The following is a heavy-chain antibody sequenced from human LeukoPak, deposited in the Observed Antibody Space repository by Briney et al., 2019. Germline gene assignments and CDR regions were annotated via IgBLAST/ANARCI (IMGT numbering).Heavy chain of an antibody. J-gene: IGHJ4*02. D-gene: IGHD3-10*01. V-gene: IGHV7-4-1*02. CDR1: GYTFTSYA. Sequence: ASVKVSCKASGYTFTSYAMNWVRQVPGQGLEWMGWINTNTGNPTYAQGFTGRFVFSLDTSVSTAYLQISSLKAEDTAVYYCARGNYITMVRGVIPDYWGQGTLVTVSS. CDR2: INTNTGNP. CDR3: ARGNYITMVRGVIPDY.